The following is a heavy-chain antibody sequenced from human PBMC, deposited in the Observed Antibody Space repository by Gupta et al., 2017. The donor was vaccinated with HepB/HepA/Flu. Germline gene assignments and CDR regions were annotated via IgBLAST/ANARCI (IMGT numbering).Heavy chain of an antibody. V-gene: IGHV3-23*01. CDR2: ISGSGGST. J-gene: IGHJ4*02. D-gene: IGHD2-15*01. CDR1: GFTFSSYA. CDR3: AKEVDDIVVVVDSGFDY. Sequence: EVQLLESGGGLVQPGGSLRLSCAASGFTFSSYAMSWVRPAPGKGLEWVSAISGSGGSTYYADSVKGRFTISRDNSKNTLYLQMNSLRAEDTAVYYCAKEVDDIVVVVDSGFDYWGQGTLVTVSS.